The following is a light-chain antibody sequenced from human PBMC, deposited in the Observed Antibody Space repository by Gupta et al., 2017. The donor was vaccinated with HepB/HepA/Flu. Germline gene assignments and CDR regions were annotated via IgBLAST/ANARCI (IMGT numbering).Light chain of an antibody. CDR1: STDIGGYNY. Sequence: QSALTQPRSVSGSPGQSVTISCTGSSTDIGGYNYVTWYQQFPDKAPKLMIYDVTKRPSGVPDRFSCSKSGTTASLTLTGLQSEDEADYYCCSYAGTSYNCVFGTGTKLTVL. CDR3: CSYAGTSYNCV. V-gene: IGLV2-11*01. CDR2: DVT. J-gene: IGLJ1*01.